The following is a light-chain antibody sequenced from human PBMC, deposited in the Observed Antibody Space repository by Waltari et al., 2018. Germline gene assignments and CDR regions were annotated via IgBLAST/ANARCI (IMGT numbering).Light chain of an antibody. CDR1: RLVHKY. V-gene: IGLV3-1*01. J-gene: IGLJ3*02. Sequence: SSDLTQPPSVSVSPGQTASITCSGDRLVHKYVSWYQQQPGQSPVLVIYQDNKRPSGIPERLSGAKAVNTATLTISATQATDEADFFCQTWDGTTAVLFGGGTKLTVL. CDR3: QTWDGTTAVL. CDR2: QDN.